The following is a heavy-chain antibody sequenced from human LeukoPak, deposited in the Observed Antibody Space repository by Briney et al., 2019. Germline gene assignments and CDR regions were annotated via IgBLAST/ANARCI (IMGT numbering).Heavy chain of an antibody. Sequence: GGSLRLSCAASGFTFSSFGMHWVRQAPGKGLEWVAVIWYDGSNKYYADSVKGRFTISRDNSKNTLYLQMNSLRAEDTAVYYCARTSELPGTYYLDHWGQGTLVTVSS. V-gene: IGHV3-33*01. D-gene: IGHD1-7*01. CDR1: GFTFSSFG. CDR2: IWYDGSNK. J-gene: IGHJ4*02. CDR3: ARTSELPGTYYLDH.